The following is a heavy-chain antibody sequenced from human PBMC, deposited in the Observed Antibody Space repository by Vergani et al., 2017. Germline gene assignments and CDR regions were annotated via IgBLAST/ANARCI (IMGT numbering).Heavy chain of an antibody. CDR3: ARHAFEGVVRGVIRV. CDR1: GYSISSGYY. CDR2: IYHSGST. V-gene: IGHV4-38-2*01. D-gene: IGHD3-10*01. J-gene: IGHJ4*02. Sequence: QVQLQESGPGLVKPSETLSLTCAVSGYSISSGYYWGWIRQPPGKGLEWIGSIYHSGSTYYNPSLKSRVTLSVDTYKNQFSLKLSSVTAADTAVYYCARHAFEGVVRGVIRVWGQGTLVTVSS.